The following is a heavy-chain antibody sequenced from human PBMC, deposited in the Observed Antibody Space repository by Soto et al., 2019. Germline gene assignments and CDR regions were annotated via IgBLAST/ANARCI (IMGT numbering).Heavy chain of an antibody. CDR1: GFTFDDYA. Sequence: EVQLVESGGGLVQPGRSLRLSCAASGFTFDDYAMHWVRQAPGKGLEWVSGISWNSGSIGYADSVKGRFTISRDNAKSSLYLQMNSLRAEDTALYYCASFGETLPPFDYWGQGTLVTVSS. CDR2: ISWNSGSI. D-gene: IGHD3-10*01. CDR3: ASFGETLPPFDY. J-gene: IGHJ4*02. V-gene: IGHV3-9*01.